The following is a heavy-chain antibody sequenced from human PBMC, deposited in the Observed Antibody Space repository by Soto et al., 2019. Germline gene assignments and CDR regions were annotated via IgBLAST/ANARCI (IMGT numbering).Heavy chain of an antibody. D-gene: IGHD3-9*01. V-gene: IGHV3-30-3*01. CDR3: ARDRNDILTGYFYYYYGMDV. CDR1: GSTFSSYA. J-gene: IGHJ6*02. CDR2: ISYDGSNK. Sequence: PGGSLRLSCAASGSTFSSYAMHWVRQAPGKGLEWVAVISYDGSNKYYADSVEGRFTISRDNSKNTLYLQMNSLRAEDTAVYYCARDRNDILTGYFYYYYGMDVWGQGTTVTVSS.